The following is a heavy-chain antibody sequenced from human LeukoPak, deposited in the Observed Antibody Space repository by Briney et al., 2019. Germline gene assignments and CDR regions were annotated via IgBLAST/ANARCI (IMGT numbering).Heavy chain of an antibody. CDR2: MNPNSGNT. CDR1: GYTFTSYD. V-gene: IGHV1-8*01. J-gene: IGHJ6*02. D-gene: IGHD6-19*01. Sequence: ASVKVSCKASGYTFTSYDINWVRQATGQGLEWMGWMNPNSGNTGYAQKFQGRVTMTRNTSISTAYMELSSLRSEDTAVYYCATAPALGTVAGTFDYYYGMDVWGQGTTVTVSS. CDR3: ATAPALGTVAGTFDYYYGMDV.